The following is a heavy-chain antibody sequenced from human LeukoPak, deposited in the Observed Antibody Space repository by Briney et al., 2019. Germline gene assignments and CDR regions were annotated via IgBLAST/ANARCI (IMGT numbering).Heavy chain of an antibody. CDR2: ISSSGSTI. Sequence: PGGSLRLSCAASGFTFSSYEMNWVRQAPGKGLEWVSYISSSGSTIYYADSVKGRFTISRDNAKNSLYLQMNSLRAEDTAVYYCASIPDFWRGYYGMIVWGKGTTVTVSS. CDR1: GFTFSSYE. V-gene: IGHV3-48*03. J-gene: IGHJ6*04. D-gene: IGHD3-3*01. CDR3: ASIPDFWRGYYGMIV.